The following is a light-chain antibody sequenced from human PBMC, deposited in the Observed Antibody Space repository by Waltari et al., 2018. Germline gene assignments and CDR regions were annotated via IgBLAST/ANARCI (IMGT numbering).Light chain of an antibody. Sequence: EIVWTQSPGTLSLSPGERATLSCRASHSVSSSYLAGYQQQTGQAPRLLLYGASSRATGIPDRLSGSGSGTDFTLTISRLEPEDFAVYYCQQYGSSPWTFGQGTKVEIK. CDR1: HSVSSSY. CDR2: GAS. V-gene: IGKV3-20*01. J-gene: IGKJ1*01. CDR3: QQYGSSPWT.